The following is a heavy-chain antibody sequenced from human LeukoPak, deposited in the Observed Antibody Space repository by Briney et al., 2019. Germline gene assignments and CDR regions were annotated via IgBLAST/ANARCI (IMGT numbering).Heavy chain of an antibody. V-gene: IGHV3-7*04. CDR1: GISFSSHW. CDR3: ARDRGWYRADY. J-gene: IGHJ4*02. D-gene: IGHD6-19*01. CDR2: INKDGSQK. Sequence: PGGSLRLSCAASGISFSSHWTTWVRQAPGEGLEWVANINKDGSQKKYVDSVKGRFTISRDNAKNSLYLQMSSLRAEDTAVYYCARDRGWYRADYWGQGTLVTVSS.